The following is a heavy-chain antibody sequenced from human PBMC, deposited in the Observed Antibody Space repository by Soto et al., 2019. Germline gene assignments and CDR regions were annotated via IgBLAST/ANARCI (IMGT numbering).Heavy chain of an antibody. CDR3: ARGGYSYGRQVNYYYYYYMDV. CDR1: GYSFTSYW. D-gene: IGHD5-18*01. V-gene: IGHV5-51*01. CDR2: IYPGDSDT. Sequence: PGESLKISCKGSGYSFTSYWIGWVRQMPGKGLEWMGIIYPGDSDTRYSPSFQGQVTISADKSISTAYLQWSSLKASDTAMYYCARGGYSYGRQVNYYYYYYMDVWGKGTTVTVSS. J-gene: IGHJ6*03.